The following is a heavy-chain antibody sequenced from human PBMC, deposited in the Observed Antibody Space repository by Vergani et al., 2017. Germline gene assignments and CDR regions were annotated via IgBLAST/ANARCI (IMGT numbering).Heavy chain of an antibody. CDR3: ARVGGYCSSTSCYQYYFDY. Sequence: QVQLQESGPGLVKPSETLSLTCPVSGGSISSYYWSWIRQPPGKGLEWIGYIYYSGSTNYNPSLKSRVTISVDTSKNQFSLKLSSVTAADTAVYYCARVGGYCSSTSCYQYYFDYWGQGTLVTVSS. CDR1: GGSISSYY. V-gene: IGHV4-59*01. D-gene: IGHD2-2*01. CDR2: IYYSGST. J-gene: IGHJ4*02.